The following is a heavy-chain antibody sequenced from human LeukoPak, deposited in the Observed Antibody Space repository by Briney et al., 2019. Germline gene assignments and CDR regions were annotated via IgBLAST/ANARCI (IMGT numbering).Heavy chain of an antibody. CDR3: ARQTVGSGSFYYYYGMDV. D-gene: IGHD1-26*01. J-gene: IGHJ6*02. V-gene: IGHV4-59*08. CDR2: IYYSGST. Sequence: PSETLSLTCTVSGGSISSYYWSWIRQPPGKGLEWIGYIYYSGSTNYNPSLKSRVTISVDTSKNQFSLKLSSVTAADTAVYYCARQTVGSGSFYYYYGMDVWGQGTTVTVSS. CDR1: GGSISSYY.